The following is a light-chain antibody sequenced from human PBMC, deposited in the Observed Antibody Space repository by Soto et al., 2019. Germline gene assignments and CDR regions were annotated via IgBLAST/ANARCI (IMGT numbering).Light chain of an antibody. CDR1: QGVSNY. J-gene: IGKJ5*01. Sequence: EIVMTQSPAILSVSPGERATLSCRASQGVSNYLAWYQQKPGQAPRLLIYDASKRATGIPARFSGSGYGTDFTLTISSLEPEDFAVYYCQQRSTWYTFGQGTRLEIK. V-gene: IGKV3-11*01. CDR3: QQRSTWYT. CDR2: DAS.